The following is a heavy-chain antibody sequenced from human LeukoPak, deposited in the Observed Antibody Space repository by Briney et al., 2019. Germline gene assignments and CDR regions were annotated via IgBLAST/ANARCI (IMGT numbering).Heavy chain of an antibody. V-gene: IGHV1-69*06. CDR2: IIPIFGTA. J-gene: IGHJ6*04. CDR1: GGTFSSYA. Sequence: AASVKVSCKASGGTFSSYAISWVRQAPGQGLEWMGGIIPIFGTANYAQKFQGRVTITADKSTSTAYMELSSLRSEDTAVYYCARAGSSIYYYYYYGMDVWGKGTTVTVSS. CDR3: ARAGSSIYYYYYYGMDV. D-gene: IGHD2-21*01.